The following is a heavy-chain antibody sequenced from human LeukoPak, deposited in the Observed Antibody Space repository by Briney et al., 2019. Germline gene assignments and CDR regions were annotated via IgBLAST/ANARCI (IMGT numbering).Heavy chain of an antibody. Sequence: PGGSLRLSCAASGFTFSSYAMHWVRQAPGKGLEWVAVISYDGSNKYYADSVKGRFTISRDNSKNTLYLQMNSLRAEDTAVYYCARDLHDGGGGNSAVGYWGQGTLVTVSS. CDR2: ISYDGSNK. V-gene: IGHV3-30-3*01. J-gene: IGHJ4*02. D-gene: IGHD4-23*01. CDR1: GFTFSSYA. CDR3: ARDLHDGGGGNSAVGY.